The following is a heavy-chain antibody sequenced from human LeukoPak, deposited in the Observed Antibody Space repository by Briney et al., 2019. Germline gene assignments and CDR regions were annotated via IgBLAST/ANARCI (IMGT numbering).Heavy chain of an antibody. CDR2: IYYSGSP. CDR3: AASSNRYDHYNYYYGMDV. V-gene: IGHV4-59*03. J-gene: IGHJ6*02. D-gene: IGHD6-13*01. CDR1: GGSIKSYY. Sequence: SETLSLTCTVSGGSIKSYYWTWIRQPPGKGLEWIGYIYYSGSPNYNPSLMSRVTISVDTSKNQLSLKLNFVIAADTAVYYCAASSNRYDHYNYYYGMDVWGQGTTVTVSS.